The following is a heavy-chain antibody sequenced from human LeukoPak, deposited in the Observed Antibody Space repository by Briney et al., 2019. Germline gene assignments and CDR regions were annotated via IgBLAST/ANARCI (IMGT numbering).Heavy chain of an antibody. Sequence: SETLSLTCAVYGGSFSGYYWSWIRQPPGKGLEWIGEINHSGSTNYNPSLKSRVTISVDTSKNQFSLKLSSVTAADTAVYYCARAQRGYGYGHPYFDYWGQGTLVTVSS. D-gene: IGHD5-18*01. CDR2: INHSGST. CDR3: ARAQRGYGYGHPYFDY. J-gene: IGHJ4*02. V-gene: IGHV4-34*01. CDR1: GGSFSGYY.